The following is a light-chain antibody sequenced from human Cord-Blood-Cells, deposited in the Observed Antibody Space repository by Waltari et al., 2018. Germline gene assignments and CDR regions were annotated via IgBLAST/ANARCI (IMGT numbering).Light chain of an antibody. CDR2: DVS. Sequence: DVGGYNYVSWYQQHPGKAPKLMIYDVSKRPSGVPDRFSGSKSGNTASLTISGLQAEDEADYYCCSYAGTDVVFGGGTKLTVL. CDR1: DVGGYNY. J-gene: IGLJ2*01. CDR3: CSYAGTDVV. V-gene: IGLV2-11*01.